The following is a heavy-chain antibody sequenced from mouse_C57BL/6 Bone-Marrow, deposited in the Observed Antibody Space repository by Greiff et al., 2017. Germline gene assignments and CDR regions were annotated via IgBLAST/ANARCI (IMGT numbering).Heavy chain of an antibody. CDR2: IYPGSGST. Sequence: QVQLQQPGAELVKPGASVKMSCKASGYTFTSYWITWVKQRPGQGLEWIGDIYPGSGSTNYNDKFKSKATLTVDTSSSTASMQLSSLKSEDSAVYYCANLDFYGSPGWGQGTSVTVSS. V-gene: IGHV1-55*01. CDR1: GYTFTSYW. CDR3: ANLDFYGSPG. J-gene: IGHJ4*01. D-gene: IGHD1-1*01.